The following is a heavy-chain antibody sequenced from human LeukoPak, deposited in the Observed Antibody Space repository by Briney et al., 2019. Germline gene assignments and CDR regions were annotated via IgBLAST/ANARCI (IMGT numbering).Heavy chain of an antibody. CDR1: GGSISSSSYY. V-gene: IGHV4-39*02. J-gene: IGHJ4*02. Sequence: SETLSLTCTVPGGSISSSSYYWGWIRQPPGKELVWIGSIHYSGSTYYNPSLKSRVTISVDTSKNQFSLKLSSVTAADTAVYYCARDRNVLRSLEGFDYWGQGTLVTVSS. D-gene: IGHD3-3*01. CDR2: IHYSGST. CDR3: ARDRNVLRSLEGFDY.